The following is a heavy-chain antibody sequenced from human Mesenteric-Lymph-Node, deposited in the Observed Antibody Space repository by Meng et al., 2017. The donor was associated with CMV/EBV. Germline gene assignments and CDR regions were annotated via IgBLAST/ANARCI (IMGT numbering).Heavy chain of an antibody. Sequence: QITLKESGPTLVKPTQTFTLTCPFSGFSLSTSGVGVGWIRQPPGKALEWLALIYWDDDKRYSPSLKSRLTITKDTSKNQVVLTMTNMDPVDTATYYCAHSSGIAAAGPFYFDYWGQGTLVTVSS. CDR2: IYWDDDK. CDR3: AHSSGIAAAGPFYFDY. J-gene: IGHJ4*02. V-gene: IGHV2-5*02. D-gene: IGHD6-13*01. CDR1: GFSLSTSGVG.